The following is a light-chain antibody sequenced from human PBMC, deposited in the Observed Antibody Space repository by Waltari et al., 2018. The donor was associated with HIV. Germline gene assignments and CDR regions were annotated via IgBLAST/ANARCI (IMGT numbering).Light chain of an antibody. CDR1: SSNIGSNI. J-gene: IGLJ1*01. CDR2: SSN. CDR3: ATWDDTLNGYV. Sequence: QSMLTQPPSASGTPGQTVTISCSGSSSNIGSNIVNWYLLPPGTAPKLLIYSSNQRPSGVPDRISGSKSGTSASLAISGLQSEDEADYYCATWDDTLNGYVFGTGTKVTVL. V-gene: IGLV1-44*01.